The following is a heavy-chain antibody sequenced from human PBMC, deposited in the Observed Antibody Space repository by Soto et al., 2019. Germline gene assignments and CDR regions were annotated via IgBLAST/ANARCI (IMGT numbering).Heavy chain of an antibody. CDR2: ISGGGDGA. Sequence: PGGSLRLSCAASGFTFSSYAITWVRQAPGKGLEWVSTISGGGDGAFYADSVKGHFTISRDNSKNTVYLEMNSLRAEDTAIYYCAKDREYSYANDAFDIWGQGTMVTVSS. J-gene: IGHJ3*02. D-gene: IGHD5-18*01. CDR1: GFTFSSYA. CDR3: AKDREYSYANDAFDI. V-gene: IGHV3-23*01.